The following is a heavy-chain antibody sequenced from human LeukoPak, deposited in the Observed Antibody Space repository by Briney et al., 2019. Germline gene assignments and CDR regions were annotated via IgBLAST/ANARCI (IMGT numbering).Heavy chain of an antibody. V-gene: IGHV1-69*06. CDR3: AIFMTTVTDFDY. Sequence: SVKVSCKASGGTFSSYAISWVRQAPGQGLEWMGGIIPIFGTANYAQKFQGRVTITADKSTSTAYMELSSLRSEDTAVYYCAIFMTTVTDFDYWGQGTPVTVSS. D-gene: IGHD4-17*01. CDR2: IIPIFGTA. CDR1: GGTFSSYA. J-gene: IGHJ4*02.